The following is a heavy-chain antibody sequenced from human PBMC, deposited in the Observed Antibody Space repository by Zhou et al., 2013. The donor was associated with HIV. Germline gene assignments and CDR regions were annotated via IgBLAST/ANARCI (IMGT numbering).Heavy chain of an antibody. CDR3: ARAHCTNGICYSATGYYYYMDV. CDR2: MNPNSGNT. V-gene: IGHV1-18*01. CDR1: GYTFTSYG. J-gene: IGHJ6*03. Sequence: QVQLVQSGAEVKKPGASVKVSCKASGYTFTSYGISWVRQAPGQGLEWMGWMNPNSGNTNYAQKFQGRVTMTIDTATSTAYMDFRSLKSDDTAVYYCARAHCTNGICYSATGYYYYMDVWGNGTTVIVSS. D-gene: IGHD2-8*01.